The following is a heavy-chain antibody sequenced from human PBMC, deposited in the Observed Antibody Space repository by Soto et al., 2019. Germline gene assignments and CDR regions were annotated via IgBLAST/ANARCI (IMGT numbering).Heavy chain of an antibody. J-gene: IGHJ6*02. V-gene: IGHV3-30*18. CDR3: AKEQGVAAYYYYGMDV. D-gene: IGHD6-13*01. Sequence: VGSLRLSCAASGFTFSSYGMHWVRQAPGKGLEWVAVISYDGSNKYYADSVKGRFTISRDNSKNTLYLQMNSLRAEDTAVYYCAKEQGVAAYYYYGMDVWGQGTTVTVSS. CDR1: GFTFSSYG. CDR2: ISYDGSNK.